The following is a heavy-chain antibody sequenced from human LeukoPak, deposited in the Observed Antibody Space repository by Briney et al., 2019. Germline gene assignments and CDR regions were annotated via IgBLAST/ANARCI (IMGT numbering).Heavy chain of an antibody. CDR2: ISSSGSYT. CDR3: ARGVAGP. D-gene: IGHD6-19*01. J-gene: IGHJ5*02. Sequence: PGGSLRLSCAASGFTFSDYYMNWIRQAPGRGLEWVSYISSSGSYTNYADSVKGRFTISRDNAKNSLYLRMSSLRAEDTAVYYCARGVAGPWGQGTLVTVSS. CDR1: GFTFSDYY. V-gene: IGHV3-11*06.